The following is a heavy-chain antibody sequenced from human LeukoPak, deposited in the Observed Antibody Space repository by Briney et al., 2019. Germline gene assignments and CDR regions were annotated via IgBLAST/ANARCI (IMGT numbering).Heavy chain of an antibody. CDR1: GFTFSSYA. V-gene: IGHV3-74*01. CDR3: ARDLGQYYDTSDNWFDP. D-gene: IGHD3-22*01. CDR2: INSDGINT. Sequence: GRSLRLSCAASGFTFSSYAMHWVRQAPGKGLVWVSRINSDGINTSYADSVKGRFTISRDNAKNTLNLQMNSLRAEDTAVYYCARDLGQYYDTSDNWFDPWGQGTLVTVSS. J-gene: IGHJ5*02.